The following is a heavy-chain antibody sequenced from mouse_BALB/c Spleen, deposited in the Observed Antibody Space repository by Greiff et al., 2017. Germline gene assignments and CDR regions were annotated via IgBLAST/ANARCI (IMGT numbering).Heavy chain of an antibody. CDR2: ISYSGST. V-gene: IGHV3-2*02. J-gene: IGHJ3*01. CDR1: GYSITSDYA. CDR3: ARRGYGFAY. D-gene: IGHD2-10*02. Sequence: EVQLQQSGPGLVKPSQSLSLTCTVTGYSITSDYAWNWIRQFPGNKLEWMGYISYSGSTSYNPSLKSRISITRDTSKNQFFLQLNSVTTEDTATYYCARRGYGFAYWGQGTLVTVSA.